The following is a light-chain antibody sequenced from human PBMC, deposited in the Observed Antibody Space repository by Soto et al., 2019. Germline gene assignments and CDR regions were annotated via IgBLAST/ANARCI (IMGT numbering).Light chain of an antibody. CDR2: EVV. V-gene: IGLV2-8*01. J-gene: IGLJ1*01. CDR1: KNDIGVYDF. Sequence: QYVQAHPPSASWSPGQSVTISCTGTKNDIGVYDFVSWYQHHPGKAPRLIIYEVVQRPSGVPDRFSGSKSGNTASLTVSGLQAADEADYFCKSYAGSNKYVFGSGTKVTAL. CDR3: KSYAGSNKYV.